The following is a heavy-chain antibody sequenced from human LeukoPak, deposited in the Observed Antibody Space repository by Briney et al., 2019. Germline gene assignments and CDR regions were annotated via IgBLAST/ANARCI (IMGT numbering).Heavy chain of an antibody. CDR2: INHSGST. CDR3: ASRGSSSGSTITPELNWFDP. Sequence: PSETLSLTCAVYGGSFSGYYWSWIRQPPGKGLEWIGEINHSGSTNYNPSLKSRVTISVDTSKNQFSLKLSSVTAADTAVYYCASRGSSSGSTITPELNWFDPWGQGTLVTVSS. V-gene: IGHV4-34*01. D-gene: IGHD6-6*01. J-gene: IGHJ5*02. CDR1: GGSFSGYY.